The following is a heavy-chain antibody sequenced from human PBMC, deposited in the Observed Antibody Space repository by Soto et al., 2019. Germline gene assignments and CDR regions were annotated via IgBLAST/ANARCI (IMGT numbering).Heavy chain of an antibody. CDR1: GYSFTSYW. Sequence: GESLKISCKGSGYSFTSYWISWVRQMPGKGLEWMGRIDPSDSYTNYSPSFQGHVTISADKSISTAYLQWSSLKASDTAMYYCARFSRTLYGSESYFRYYYGMDVWGRGTTVTVSS. D-gene: IGHD3-10*01. J-gene: IGHJ6*02. CDR2: IDPSDSYT. CDR3: ARFSRTLYGSESYFRYYYGMDV. V-gene: IGHV5-10-1*01.